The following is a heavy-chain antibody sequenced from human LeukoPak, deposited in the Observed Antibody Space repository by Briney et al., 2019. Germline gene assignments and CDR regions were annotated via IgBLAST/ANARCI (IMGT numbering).Heavy chain of an antibody. CDR3: ARGPAGIAAAWVN. CDR2: IYHRGST. Sequence: PSGTLSLTCPVSGGSISSGGFYWGWIRQPPGKGLEGIGYIYHRGSTYYSPSLKSRVPITVDRSKNQWSLELSYVTAADTVVYCWARGPAGIAAAWVNWGEGTLVTVSS. V-gene: IGHV4-30-2*01. J-gene: IGHJ4*02. D-gene: IGHD6-13*01. CDR1: GGSISSGGFY.